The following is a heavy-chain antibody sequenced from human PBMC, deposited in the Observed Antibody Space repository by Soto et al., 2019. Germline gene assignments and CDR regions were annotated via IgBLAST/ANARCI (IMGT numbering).Heavy chain of an antibody. V-gene: IGHV3-23*01. CDR3: AKYKGYCSSTSCSYFDY. CDR1: GFTFSSYA. D-gene: IGHD2-2*01. J-gene: IGHJ4*02. CDR2: ISGSGGST. Sequence: PGGSLRLSCAASGFTFSSYAMSWVRQAPGKGLEWVSAISGSGGSTYYADSVKGRFTISRDISKNTLYLQMNSLRAEDTAVYYCAKYKGYCSSTSCSYFDYWGQGTLVTVSS.